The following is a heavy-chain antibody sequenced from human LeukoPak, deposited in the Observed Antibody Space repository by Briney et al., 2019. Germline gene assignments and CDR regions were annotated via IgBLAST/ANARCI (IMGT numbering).Heavy chain of an antibody. Sequence: ASVKVSCKASGYTFTSYDINWVRQATGQGVGWMGWMNPNSGNTGYAQKFQGRVTMTRNTSISTAYMELSSLRSEDTAVYYCARGPYHPIFGYDYVWGSYPLLNWFDPWGQGTLVTVSS. CDR3: ARGPYHPIFGYDYVWGSYPLLNWFDP. D-gene: IGHD3-16*02. CDR1: GYTFTSYD. J-gene: IGHJ5*02. CDR2: MNPNSGNT. V-gene: IGHV1-8*01.